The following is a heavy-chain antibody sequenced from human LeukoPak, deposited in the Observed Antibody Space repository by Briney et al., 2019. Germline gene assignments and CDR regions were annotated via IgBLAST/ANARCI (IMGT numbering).Heavy chain of an antibody. V-gene: IGHV3-13*01. D-gene: IGHD6-13*01. CDR3: ARATLRRQLVGVY. Sequence: GGSLRLSFAASGFTFSNYDMHWVRQATGKGLDGVSAIGTVGDTYYPGSVKGRFTITRDNSKNTLYLQMNRLRAEDTAVYYCARATLRRQLVGVYWGQGTLVTVSS. CDR2: IGTVGDT. J-gene: IGHJ4*02. CDR1: GFTFSNYD.